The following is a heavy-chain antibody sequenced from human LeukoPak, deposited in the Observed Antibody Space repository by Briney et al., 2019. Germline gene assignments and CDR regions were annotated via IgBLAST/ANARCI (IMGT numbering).Heavy chain of an antibody. J-gene: IGHJ2*01. CDR1: GFTFSSCG. V-gene: IGHV3-13*04. D-gene: IGHD6-19*01. CDR2: IGTGGDT. Sequence: PGGSLRLSCAASGFTFSSCGMHWVRQTTGKGLEWVSAIGTGGDTYYPGSVKGRFTISRENANNSLYLQMNSLRAGDTAVYYCARRGRGAVANGHWYFDLWGRGTLVTVSS. CDR3: ARRGRGAVANGHWYFDL.